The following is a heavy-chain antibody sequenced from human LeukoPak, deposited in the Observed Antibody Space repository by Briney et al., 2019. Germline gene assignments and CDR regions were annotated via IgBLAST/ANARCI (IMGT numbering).Heavy chain of an antibody. CDR3: ARSYFDWLGAPRPLDY. Sequence: GASVKVSCKASGYTFTGYYMHWVRQAPGQGLEWMGWINPNSGGANYAQKFQGWVTMTRDTSISTAYMELSRLRSDDTAVYYCARSYFDWLGAPRPLDYWGQGTLVTVSS. V-gene: IGHV1-2*04. D-gene: IGHD3-9*01. CDR1: GYTFTGYY. J-gene: IGHJ4*02. CDR2: INPNSGGA.